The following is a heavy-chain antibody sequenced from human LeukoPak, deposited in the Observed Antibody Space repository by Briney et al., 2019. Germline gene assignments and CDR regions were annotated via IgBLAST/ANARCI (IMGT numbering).Heavy chain of an antibody. CDR1: GGSISRYY. Sequence: PSETLSLTCTVSGGSISRYYWNWIRQPAGKGLEWIGRIDSSGSTNYNPSLTSRVTMSVDTSKTEFSLKLSSVTAADTAVYFCARRQQNWAFDSWGQGTLVTVSS. CDR3: ARRQQNWAFDS. D-gene: IGHD7-27*01. V-gene: IGHV4-4*07. J-gene: IGHJ4*02. CDR2: IDSSGST.